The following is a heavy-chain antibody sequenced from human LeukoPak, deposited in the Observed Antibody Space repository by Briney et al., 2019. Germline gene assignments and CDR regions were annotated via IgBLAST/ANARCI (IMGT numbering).Heavy chain of an antibody. Sequence: ASVKVSCKASGYTFTDYGITWVRQAPGQGLEWMGWISAYNGNTNYAQKFQGRFTMTTDTSTTTAYMELRSLRFDDTAVYYCARDLAWGYVEQRLGWLDPWGQGAQVTVSS. D-gene: IGHD1/OR15-1a*01. V-gene: IGHV1-18*01. CDR2: ISAYNGNT. CDR1: GYTFTDYG. J-gene: IGHJ5*02. CDR3: ARDLAWGYVEQRLGWLDP.